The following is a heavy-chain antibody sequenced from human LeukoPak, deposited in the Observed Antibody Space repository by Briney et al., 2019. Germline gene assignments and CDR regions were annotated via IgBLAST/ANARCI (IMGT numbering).Heavy chain of an antibody. CDR1: GFTLSRYW. D-gene: IGHD1-7*01. V-gene: IGHV3-23*01. CDR2: ISGDGANL. Sequence: GGSLRLSCAASGFTLSRYWMSWVRQAPGKGPEWVSGISGDGANLYYADSVKGRFTISRDNSKNTLYLQMNSLRAEDTAIYYCAKDIRDNWNYGYFDQWGQGTLVTVSS. J-gene: IGHJ4*02. CDR3: AKDIRDNWNYGYFDQ.